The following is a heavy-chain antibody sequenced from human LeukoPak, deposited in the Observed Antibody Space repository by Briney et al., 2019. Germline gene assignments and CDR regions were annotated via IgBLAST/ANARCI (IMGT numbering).Heavy chain of an antibody. Sequence: GGSLRLSCAASGFTFSSYAMHWVRQAPGKGLEWVAHIKQDGSEKYYVDSVKGRFTISRDNAKNSVYLQMNSLRAEDTAVYYCASWEWLVKLDYWGQGTLVTVSS. D-gene: IGHD6-19*01. J-gene: IGHJ4*02. CDR3: ASWEWLVKLDY. CDR2: IKQDGSEK. V-gene: IGHV3-7*01. CDR1: GFTFSSYA.